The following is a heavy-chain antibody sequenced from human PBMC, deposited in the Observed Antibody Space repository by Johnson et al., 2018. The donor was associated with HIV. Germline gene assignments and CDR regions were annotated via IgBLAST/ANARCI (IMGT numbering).Heavy chain of an antibody. CDR3: ARERIAAAGLDAFDI. CDR1: GCIVDDYG. Sequence: EQLVESGGGLVRPGGSLRLSCAASGCIVDDYGMSWVRQAPGKGLEWVSGINWNGAITGYGGSVKGRFIISRDNSKNTLYLQMNSLRAEDTAVYYCARERIAAAGLDAFDIWGQGTMVTVSS. D-gene: IGHD6-13*01. CDR2: INWNGAIT. V-gene: IGHV3-20*04. J-gene: IGHJ3*02.